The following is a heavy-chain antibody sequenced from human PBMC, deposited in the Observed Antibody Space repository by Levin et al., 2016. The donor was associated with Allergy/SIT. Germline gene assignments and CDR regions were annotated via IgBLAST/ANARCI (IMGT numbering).Heavy chain of an antibody. J-gene: IGHJ4*02. CDR1: GGSFSGYY. Sequence: SQTLSLTCAVYGGSFSGYYWSWIRQPPGKGLEWIGEINHSGSTNYNPSLKSRVTISVDTSKNQFSLKLSSVTAADTAVYYCARAPGYSGDYWGQGTLVTVSS. D-gene: IGHD5-12*01. CDR2: INHSGST. V-gene: IGHV4-34*01. CDR3: ARAPGYSGDY.